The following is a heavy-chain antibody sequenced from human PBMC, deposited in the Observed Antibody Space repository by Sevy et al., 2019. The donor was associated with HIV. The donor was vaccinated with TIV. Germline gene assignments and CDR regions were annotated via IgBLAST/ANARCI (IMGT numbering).Heavy chain of an antibody. J-gene: IGHJ4*01. CDR3: ARHGAYGDYVPNDPPLDY. Sequence: SETLSLTCTVTGGSISSSYWSWIRQPPGKGLEWIGNIFESGSTNYNPSLTSRVTISLDTSKSHYSLNLNSVTAADTAETDGARHGAYGDYVPNDPPLDYWGRGILVTVSS. CDR1: GGSISSSY. D-gene: IGHD4-17*01. CDR2: IFESGST. V-gene: IGHV4-59*08.